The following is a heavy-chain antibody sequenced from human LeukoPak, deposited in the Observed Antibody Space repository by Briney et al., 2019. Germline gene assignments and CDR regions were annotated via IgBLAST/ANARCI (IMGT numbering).Heavy chain of an antibody. J-gene: IGHJ5*02. CDR1: GYTFSGYY. D-gene: IGHD1-1*01. Sequence: ASVKVSCKASGYTFSGYYMHWVRQAPGQGLEWMGWINPNSGGTKFAQKFQGRVTMTRDTSISTAYMELSRLRSDDTAVYYCAREAETTLNWFDPWGQGTLVTVSS. CDR3: AREAETTLNWFDP. V-gene: IGHV1-2*02. CDR2: INPNSGGT.